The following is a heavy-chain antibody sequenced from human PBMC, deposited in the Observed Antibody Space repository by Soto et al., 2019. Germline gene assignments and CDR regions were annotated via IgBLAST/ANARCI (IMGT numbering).Heavy chain of an antibody. CDR3: AREEVPQWFSKGYYGMDV. CDR2: INHGGGT. Sequence: SETLSLTCAVDGGSFNGYYWTWIRQTPGKGLEWIGEINHGGGTNYNPSLKSRVTILIDTSKNQFSLKLNSVTAADTAVYYCAREEVPQWFSKGYYGMDVWGQGTTVTVSS. J-gene: IGHJ6*02. CDR1: GGSFNGYY. D-gene: IGHD6-13*01. V-gene: IGHV4-34*01.